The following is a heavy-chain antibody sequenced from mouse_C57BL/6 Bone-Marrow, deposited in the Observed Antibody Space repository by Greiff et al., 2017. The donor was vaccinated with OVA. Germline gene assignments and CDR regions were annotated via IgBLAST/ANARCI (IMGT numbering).Heavy chain of an antibody. CDR2: IAPSDSYT. V-gene: IGHV1-50*01. D-gene: IGHD1-1*01. CDR3: ARDYGSFDY. CDR1: GYTFTSYW. J-gene: IGHJ2*01. Sequence: VQLQQSGAELVKPGASVKLSCKASGYTFTSYWMQWVKQRPGQGLEWLGEIAPSDSYTNYNQKFKGKATLTVDTSSSTAYMQLSSLTSEDSAVYYCARDYGSFDYWGQGTTLTVSS.